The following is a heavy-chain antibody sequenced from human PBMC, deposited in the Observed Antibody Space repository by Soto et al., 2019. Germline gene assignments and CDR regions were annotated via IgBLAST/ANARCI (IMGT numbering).Heavy chain of an antibody. Sequence: SETLSLTCTVSGGSISSGGYYWSWIRQHPGKGLEWIGYIYYSGSTNYNPSLKSRVTISVDTSKNQFSLKLSSVTAADTAVYYCARAPPQWLAPVYYYYYMDVWGKGTTVTVSS. CDR2: IYYSGST. D-gene: IGHD6-19*01. CDR3: ARAPPQWLAPVYYYYYMDV. V-gene: IGHV4-61*08. J-gene: IGHJ6*03. CDR1: GGSISSGGYY.